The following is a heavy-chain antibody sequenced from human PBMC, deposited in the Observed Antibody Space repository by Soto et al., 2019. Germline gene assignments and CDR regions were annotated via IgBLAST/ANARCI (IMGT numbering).Heavy chain of an antibody. CDR1: VGTFSSYA. V-gene: IGHV1-69*06. D-gene: IGHD3-10*01. J-gene: IGHJ5*02. CDR2: IIPILGTA. Sequence: QVQLVQSGAEVKKPGSSVKVSCKASVGTFSSYAISWVRQAPGQGLEWMGGIIPILGTANYAQKFQGRVTITADKSTSTAYMELSSLRSEVTAVYYCARAYGSGSYYYNWFDPWGQGTLVTVSS. CDR3: ARAYGSGSYYYNWFDP.